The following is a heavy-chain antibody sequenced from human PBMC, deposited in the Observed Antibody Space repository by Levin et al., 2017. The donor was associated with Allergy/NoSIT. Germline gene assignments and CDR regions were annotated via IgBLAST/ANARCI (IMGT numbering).Heavy chain of an antibody. CDR1: GFTFSNYA. V-gene: IGHV3-30*18. CDR3: AKPLWAMVLTGYFGY. J-gene: IGHJ4*02. CDR2: ISHDGGKM. Sequence: SCTGFGFTFSNYAMHWVRRAPGKGLEWVASISHDGGKMEYSESVKGRFTISRDNSKTTLTLQMNGLSSDDTATYYCAKPLWAMVLTGYFGYWGKGTLVTVSS. D-gene: IGHD3-10*01.